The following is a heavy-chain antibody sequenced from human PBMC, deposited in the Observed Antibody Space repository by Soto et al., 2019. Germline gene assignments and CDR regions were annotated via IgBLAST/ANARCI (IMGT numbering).Heavy chain of an antibody. CDR1: GLTFSTYA. Sequence: GGSLRLSCASSGLTFSTYAMHWVRQAPGKGLDWVAVISYEGTNQYYADSWKGRFTISRDNSNNTLYLQMNSLSAEDTAVYYCAADPTPRGYCTNYICYTGFDNWGQGTLVTVSS. J-gene: IGHJ4*02. D-gene: IGHD2-8*01. CDR2: ISYEGTNQ. CDR3: AADPTPRGYCTNYICYTGFDN. V-gene: IGHV3-30*03.